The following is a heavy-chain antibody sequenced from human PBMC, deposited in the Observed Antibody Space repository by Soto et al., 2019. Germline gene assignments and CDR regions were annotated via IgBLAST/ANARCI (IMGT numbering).Heavy chain of an antibody. Sequence: QVQLQESGPGLVKPSQTLSLTCTVSGGSISSGGYYWSWIRQHPGKGLEWIGYIYYSGSTYYNPSLTSRVTISVDTSKNQFSLKLSSVTAADTAVYYCARDRYCSGGSCYWNYYYGMDVWGQGTTVTVSS. CDR3: ARDRYCSGGSCYWNYYYGMDV. V-gene: IGHV4-31*03. J-gene: IGHJ6*02. CDR2: IYYSGST. CDR1: GGSISSGGYY. D-gene: IGHD2-15*01.